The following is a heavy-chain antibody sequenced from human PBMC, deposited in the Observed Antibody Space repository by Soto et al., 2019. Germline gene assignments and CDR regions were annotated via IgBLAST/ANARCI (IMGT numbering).Heavy chain of an antibody. CDR2: MSYDGSNK. J-gene: IGHJ4*02. D-gene: IGHD3-16*01. V-gene: IGHV3-30-3*01. CDR1: GFTFSSYA. Sequence: QVQLVESGGGVVQPGRSLRLSCAASGFTFSSYAMHWVRRAPGKGLEWMAVMSYDGSNKYYADSVKGRFTISRDNSKNTRYVQMNSLRPEDTALYYCARDGGAYWGQGTLVIVSS. CDR3: ARDGGAY.